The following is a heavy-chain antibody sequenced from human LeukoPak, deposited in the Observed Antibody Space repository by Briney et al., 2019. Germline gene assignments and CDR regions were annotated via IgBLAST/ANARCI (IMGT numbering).Heavy chain of an antibody. CDR1: GGSISSSSYY. V-gene: IGHV4-39*01. CDR3: ARQDYYDSSGTFDY. CDR2: IYYSGST. D-gene: IGHD3-22*01. J-gene: IGHJ4*02. Sequence: PSETLSLTCTVSGGSISSSSYYWCWIRQPPGKGLEWIGSIYYSGSTYYNPSLKSRVTISVDTSKNQFSLKLSSVTAADTAVYYCARQDYYDSSGTFDYWGQGTLVTVSS.